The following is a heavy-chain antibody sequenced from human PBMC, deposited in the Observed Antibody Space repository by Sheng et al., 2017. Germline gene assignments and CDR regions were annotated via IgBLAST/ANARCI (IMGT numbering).Heavy chain of an antibody. D-gene: IGHD2-15*01. Sequence: QVQLQESGPGLVKPSETLSLTCAVSGYSISSGYYWGWIRQPPGKGLEWIGSIYHSGSTYYNPSLKSRVTISVDTSKNQFSLKLSSVTAADTAVYYCARAGGVVAATPLRYFQHWGQGTLVTVSS. CDR3: ARAGGVVAATPLRYFQH. V-gene: IGHV4-38-2*01. CDR2: IYHSGST. CDR1: GYSISSGYY. J-gene: IGHJ1*01.